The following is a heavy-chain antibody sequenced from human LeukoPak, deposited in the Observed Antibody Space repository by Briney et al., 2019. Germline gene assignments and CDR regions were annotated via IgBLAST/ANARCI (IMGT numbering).Heavy chain of an antibody. D-gene: IGHD2-2*02. Sequence: PGGSLRLSCAASGFTFSSYAMSWVRQAPGKGLEWVSAISGSGGSTYYADSVKGRVTISRDTSKNTLYLQMSTLRAEDTAVYYSANLRPIYLYFHPWGQGTLVTVSP. J-gene: IGHJ5*02. CDR1: GFTFSSYA. V-gene: IGHV3-23*01. CDR3: ANLRPIYLYFHP. CDR2: ISGSGGST.